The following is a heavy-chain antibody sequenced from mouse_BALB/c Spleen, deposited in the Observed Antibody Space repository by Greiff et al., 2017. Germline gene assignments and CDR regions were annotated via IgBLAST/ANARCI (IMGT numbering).Heavy chain of an antibody. CDR3: VSRYGYVGFAY. V-gene: IGHV10-1*02. Sequence: EVMLVESGGGLVQPKGSLKLSCAASGFTFNTYAMNWVRQAPGKGLEWVARIRSKSNNYATYYADSVKDRCTISRDDSQSMLYLQMNNLKTEDTAMYYCVSRYGYVGFAYWGQGTLVTVSA. D-gene: IGHD1-2*01. CDR1: GFTFNTYA. J-gene: IGHJ3*01. CDR2: IRSKSNNYAT.